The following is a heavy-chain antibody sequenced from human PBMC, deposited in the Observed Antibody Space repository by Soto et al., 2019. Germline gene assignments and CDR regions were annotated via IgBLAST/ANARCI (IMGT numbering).Heavy chain of an antibody. Sequence: PSETLSLTCAVYGGSFSGYYWDWIRQPPGKGLEWIGEINPDGATNYTPSLRGRVTISIDTSRNQFSLKLSSVTAADTAVYYCARDQRPDPFFDYWGQGALVTVSS. D-gene: IGHD2-2*01. CDR3: ARDQRPDPFFDY. CDR1: GGSFSGYY. J-gene: IGHJ4*02. V-gene: IGHV4-34*01. CDR2: INPDGAT.